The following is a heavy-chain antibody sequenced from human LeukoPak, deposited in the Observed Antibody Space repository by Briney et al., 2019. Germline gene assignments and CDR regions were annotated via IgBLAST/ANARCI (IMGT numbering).Heavy chain of an antibody. CDR3: ARDYYGSGNTPRNDY. D-gene: IGHD3-10*01. CDR2: ISAYNGNT. J-gene: IGHJ4*02. V-gene: IGHV1-18*01. CDR1: GYTFTSYG. Sequence: ASVKVSCKASGYTFTSYGISWVRQAPGQGLEWMGWISAYNGNTNYAQKLQGRVTMTTDTSTSTAYMELRSLRSDDTAVYYCARDYYGSGNTPRNDYWGQGTLVTVSS.